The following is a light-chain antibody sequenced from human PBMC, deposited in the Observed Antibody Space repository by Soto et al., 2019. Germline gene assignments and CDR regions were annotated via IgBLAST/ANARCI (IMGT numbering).Light chain of an antibody. V-gene: IGLV1-40*01. CDR2: GNN. CDR3: QSYDSSLSGWV. Sequence: QAVVTQPPSVSGAPGQRVTISCTGSSSNIGAGYDVHWYQQLPGTAPKLLIFGNNNRPSGVPDRFSGSKSGTSASLAITGLQAEDEADYYCQSYDSSLSGWVFGGGTKLPVL. CDR1: SSNIGAGYD. J-gene: IGLJ3*02.